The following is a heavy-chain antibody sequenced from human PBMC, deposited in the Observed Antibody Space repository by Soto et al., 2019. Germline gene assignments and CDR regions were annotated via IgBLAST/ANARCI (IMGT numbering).Heavy chain of an antibody. D-gene: IGHD3-3*01. CDR3: AKDHYDFWSGYNPTWFDP. CDR1: GFTFSSYG. J-gene: IGHJ5*02. V-gene: IGHV3-30*18. CDR2: ISDDGSNK. Sequence: QVQLVESGGGVVQPGRSLRLSCAASGFTFSSYGMHWVRQAPGKGLEWVAVISDDGSNKYYADSVKGRFTISRDNSKNTLYLQMNSLRAEDTAVYYCAKDHYDFWSGYNPTWFDPWGQGTLVTVSS.